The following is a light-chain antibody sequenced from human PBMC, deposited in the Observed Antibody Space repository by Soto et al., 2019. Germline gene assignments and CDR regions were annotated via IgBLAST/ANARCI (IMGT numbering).Light chain of an antibody. CDR2: WAS. V-gene: IGKV4-1*01. Sequence: DIVMTQSPDSLAVSLGERATINCKSSQSVLYSSNNKNYLAWYQQKPGQPPKLLIYWASTRESGVPDRFSGSGSGTDFTLTISSLQAEDVAVYYCQQYYNTPLTFGGGTQVEI. CDR1: QSVLYSSNNKNY. J-gene: IGKJ4*01. CDR3: QQYYNTPLT.